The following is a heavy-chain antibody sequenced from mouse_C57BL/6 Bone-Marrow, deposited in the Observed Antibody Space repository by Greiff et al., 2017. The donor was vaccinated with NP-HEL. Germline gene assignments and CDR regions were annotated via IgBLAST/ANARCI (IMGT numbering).Heavy chain of an antibody. J-gene: IGHJ4*01. CDR1: GYTFTSYG. CDR2: IYPRSGNT. Sequence: QVQLQQSGAELARPGASVKLSCKASGYTFTSYGISWVKQRTGQGLEWIGEIYPRSGNTYYNEKFKGKATLTADKSSSTAYMELRSLTSEDSAVYFCARGVTTWSYAMDYWGQGTSVTVSS. V-gene: IGHV1-81*01. CDR3: ARGVTTWSYAMDY. D-gene: IGHD2-2*01.